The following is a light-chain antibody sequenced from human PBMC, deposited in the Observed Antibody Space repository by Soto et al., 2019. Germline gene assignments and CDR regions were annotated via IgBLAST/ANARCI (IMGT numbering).Light chain of an antibody. Sequence: EIVMTQSPATVRASPGERVTLSCRASQSVNSDLAWYQRTPGQAPRPLIYDASTRAAGVPARFSGCGSGTEFTLSISSLQSEDFALYYCQQYSQWPLYTFGQGTKVDI. CDR3: QQYSQWPLYT. J-gene: IGKJ2*01. CDR1: QSVNSD. V-gene: IGKV3-15*01. CDR2: DAS.